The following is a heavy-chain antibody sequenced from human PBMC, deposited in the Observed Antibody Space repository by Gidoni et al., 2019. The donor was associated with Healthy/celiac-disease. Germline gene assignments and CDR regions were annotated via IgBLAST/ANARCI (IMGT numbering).Heavy chain of an antibody. Sequence: QVQLVQSGAEVKKPGSSVKVSCKASGGTFSSYAISWVRQAPGQGLEWMGRIIPILGIANYAQKFQGRVTITADKSTSTAYMELSSLRSEDTAVYYCARVSPEGSSGYYLGGISDYWGQGTLVTVSS. J-gene: IGHJ4*02. CDR1: GGTFSSYA. V-gene: IGHV1-69*04. D-gene: IGHD3-22*01. CDR3: ARVSPEGSSGYYLGGISDY. CDR2: IIPILGIA.